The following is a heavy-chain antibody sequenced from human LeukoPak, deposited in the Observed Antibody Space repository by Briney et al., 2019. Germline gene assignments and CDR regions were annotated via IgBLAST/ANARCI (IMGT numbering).Heavy chain of an antibody. Sequence: SETLSLTCTVSGVSISSNSHYWGWIRQPPGKGLEWIGSIFYTGNTYNNPSLKSRATISVDTSKNQFSLNLSSVTAADTAVYYCARQTGSGLFILPGGQGTLVTVSS. CDR2: IFYTGNT. J-gene: IGHJ4*02. CDR1: GVSISSNSHY. D-gene: IGHD3/OR15-3a*01. CDR3: ARQTGSGLFILP. V-gene: IGHV4-39*01.